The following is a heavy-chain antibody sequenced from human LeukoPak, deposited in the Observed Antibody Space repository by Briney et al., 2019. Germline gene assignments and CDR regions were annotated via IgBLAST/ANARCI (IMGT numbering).Heavy chain of an antibody. CDR1: GFTFSSYG. V-gene: IGHV3-30*02. CDR3: ANQYSGSYPRGLDY. J-gene: IGHJ4*02. CDR2: IRYDGSNK. Sequence: GGSLRLSCAASGFTFSSYGMHWVRQAPGKGLEWVAFIRYDGSNKYYADSVKGRFTISRDNSKNTLYLQMNSLRAEDTAVYYCANQYSGSYPRGLDYWGQGTLVTVSS. D-gene: IGHD1-26*01.